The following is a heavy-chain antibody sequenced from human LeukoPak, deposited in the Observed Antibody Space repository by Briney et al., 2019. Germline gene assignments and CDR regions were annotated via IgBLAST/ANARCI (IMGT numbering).Heavy chain of an antibody. CDR1: GFTFSSYG. J-gene: IGHJ4*02. V-gene: IGHV3-23*01. D-gene: IGHD1-1*01. CDR3: AKGPLSWNDGLD. CDR2: ISGSGGST. Sequence: GGSLRLSCAASGFTFSSYGMSWVRQAPGKGLEWVSAISGSGGSTYYADSVKGRFTISRDNSKNTLYLQMNSLRAEDTAVYYCAKGPLSWNDGLDWGQGTLVTVSS.